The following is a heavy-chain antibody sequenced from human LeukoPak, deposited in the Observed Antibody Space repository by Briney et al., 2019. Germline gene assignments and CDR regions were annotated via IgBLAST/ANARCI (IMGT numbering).Heavy chain of an antibody. CDR2: IKQDGSEK. V-gene: IGHV3-7*01. Sequence: PGGSLRLSCAASGFTFSSYAMSWVRQAPGKGLEWVANIKQDGSEKYYVDSVKGRFTISRDNAKNSLYLQMNSLRAEDTAVYYCARGSEYPGYWGQGTLVTVSS. CDR3: ARGSEYPGY. CDR1: GFTFSSYA. J-gene: IGHJ4*02. D-gene: IGHD2-2*01.